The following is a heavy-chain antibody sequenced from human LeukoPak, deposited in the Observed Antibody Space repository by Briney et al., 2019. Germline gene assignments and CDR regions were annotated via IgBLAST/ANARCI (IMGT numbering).Heavy chain of an antibody. CDR3: AKTTGGYCHHTPDF. CDR2: ISESGGNT. Sequence: GGSPRLSCVASGFTFASYGMYWVRQAPGKRVEWGSGISESGGNTNYADPVKGRFTISRDNSKNTLYLQMDTLRADDTAVYYCAKTTGGYCHHTPDFWGKGTLVTVSS. CDR1: GFTFASYG. V-gene: IGHV3-23*01. D-gene: IGHD5-18*01. J-gene: IGHJ4*02.